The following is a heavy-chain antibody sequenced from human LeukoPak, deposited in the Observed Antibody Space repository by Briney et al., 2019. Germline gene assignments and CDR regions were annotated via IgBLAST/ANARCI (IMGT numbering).Heavy chain of an antibody. J-gene: IGHJ5*02. V-gene: IGHV4-34*01. D-gene: IGHD2-2*01. Sequence: KPSETLSLTCAVYGGSFSGYYWSWFRQPPGKGLEGIGEINHSGSTNYNPSLKSRVTISVDTSKNQFSLKLSSVTAADTAVYYCARGVPAAPQDAFDPWGRGTLVTVSS. CDR2: INHSGST. CDR3: ARGVPAAPQDAFDP. CDR1: GGSFSGYY.